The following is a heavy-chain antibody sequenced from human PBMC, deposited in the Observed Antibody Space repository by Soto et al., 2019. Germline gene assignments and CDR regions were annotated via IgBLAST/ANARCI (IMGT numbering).Heavy chain of an antibody. CDR1: GYAFTTYG. D-gene: IGHD1-1*01. V-gene: IGHV1-18*01. CDR2: ISAHNGNT. CDR3: ARGRYGDY. J-gene: IGHJ4*02. Sequence: QVHLVQSGAEVKKPGASVKVSCQGSGYAFTTYGITWVRQAPGQGLEWMGWISAHNGNTNYAQKLQGRGTVTRDTATGTAYMELRSLRYDDTAVYYCARGRYGDYWGQGARVTVSS.